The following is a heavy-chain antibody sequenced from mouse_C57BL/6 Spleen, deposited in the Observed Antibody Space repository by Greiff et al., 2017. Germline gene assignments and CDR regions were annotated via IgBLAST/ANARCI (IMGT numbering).Heavy chain of an antibody. CDR2: IYPSDSET. CDR3: ARVRYYGSSPYFDV. D-gene: IGHD1-1*01. Sequence: QVQLQQPGAELVRPGSSVKLSCKASGYTFTSYWMDWVKQRPGQGLEWIGNIYPSDSETHYNQKFKDKDTLTVDKSSSTAYMQLSSLTSEDSAVYYCARVRYYGSSPYFDVWGTGTTVTVSS. CDR1: GYTFTSYW. J-gene: IGHJ1*03. V-gene: IGHV1-61*01.